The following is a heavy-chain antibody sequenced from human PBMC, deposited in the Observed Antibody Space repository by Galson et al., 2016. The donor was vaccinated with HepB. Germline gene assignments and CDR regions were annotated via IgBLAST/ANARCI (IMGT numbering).Heavy chain of an antibody. V-gene: IGHV3-30*18. CDR1: GFVFSNYG. D-gene: IGHD2-15*01. CDR3: TKQVAEGGLGDT. Sequence: SLRLSCAASGFVFSNYGMHWVRQAPGKGLEWVAGLSYNGLNQHYPDSLMCRFTVSRDNSKSIMYLQMDSLRPDDTAVYYCTKQVAEGGLGDTWGQGTVVTVSS. J-gene: IGHJ5*02. CDR2: LSYNGLNQ.